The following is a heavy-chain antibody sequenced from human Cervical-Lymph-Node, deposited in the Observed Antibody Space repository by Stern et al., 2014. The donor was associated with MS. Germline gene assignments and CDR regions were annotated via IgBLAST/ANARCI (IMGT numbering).Heavy chain of an antibody. D-gene: IGHD6-13*01. V-gene: IGHV3-33*01. Sequence: VQLVESGGGVVQPGRSLRLSCAASGFSFSRYAMHWVRQAPGKGLEWVALIWYDGSYPYYADSVPGRFTISRDNFKNPLYLQMNSLRAEDTSVYYCASAYSSSHYYFDSWGQGTLVTVSS. J-gene: IGHJ4*02. CDR1: GFSFSRYA. CDR2: IWYDGSYP. CDR3: ASAYSSSHYYFDS.